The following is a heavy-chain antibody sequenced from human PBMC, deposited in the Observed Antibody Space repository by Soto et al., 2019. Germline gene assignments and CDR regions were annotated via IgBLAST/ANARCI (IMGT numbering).Heavy chain of an antibody. Sequence: QLLESGAGLVKPSETLSLTCSVSGGSISSSSYYWGWIRQPPGKGLEWIGSMFYSGSTYYNPSLKSRVTISVDTSKNQFPLQLSSGTAADTAVYYWAGQGAGGRAFDIWGQGTMVTVSS. CDR2: MFYSGST. CDR1: GGSISSSSYY. D-gene: IGHD3-10*01. CDR3: AGQGAGGRAFDI. J-gene: IGHJ3*02. V-gene: IGHV4-39*01.